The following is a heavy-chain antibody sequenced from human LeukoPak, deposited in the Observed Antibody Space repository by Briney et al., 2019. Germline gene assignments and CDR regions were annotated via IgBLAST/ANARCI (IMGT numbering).Heavy chain of an antibody. D-gene: IGHD4-11*01. V-gene: IGHV3-11*04. CDR1: GFTFSDYY. Sequence: GGSLRLSCAASGFTFSDYYMSWIRQAPGKGLEWVSYISSSGSTIYYADSVKGRFTISRDNTKNSLYLQMNSLRAEDTAVYYCASTITSRNFDYWGQGTLVTVSS. CDR2: ISSSGSTI. CDR3: ASTITSRNFDY. J-gene: IGHJ4*02.